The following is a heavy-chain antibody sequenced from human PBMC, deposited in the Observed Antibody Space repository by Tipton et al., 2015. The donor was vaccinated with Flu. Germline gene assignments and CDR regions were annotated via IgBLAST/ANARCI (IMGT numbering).Heavy chain of an antibody. J-gene: IGHJ6*02. V-gene: IGHV4-39*07. CDR1: GDSITTSHYY. Sequence: TLSLTCTVSGDSITTSHYYWGWIRQPPGRGLEWIGSIYYSGTTYYNPSLKSRVTISVDSSKNEFSLTLASLTAAGTAVYYCARDLWNDRRAYYYYGVDVWDQGP. CDR2: IYYSGTT. D-gene: IGHD1-1*01. CDR3: ARDLWNDRRAYYYYGVDV.